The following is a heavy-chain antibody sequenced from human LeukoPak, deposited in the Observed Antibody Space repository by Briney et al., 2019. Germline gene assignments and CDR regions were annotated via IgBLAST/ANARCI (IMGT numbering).Heavy chain of an antibody. CDR1: GFPFRSHG. CDR3: ARDLQLWSYIFDY. CDR2: IRQEGRDT. D-gene: IGHD5-18*01. J-gene: IGHJ4*02. Sequence: GGSLRLLCGASGFPFRSHGMHWVRQAPGKGLEWVAYIRQEGRDTYYADFVKGRFSISRDDSKNTLYVQMNSLRAEDTAVYYCARDLQLWSYIFDYWGQGTLVTVSS. V-gene: IGHV3-30*02.